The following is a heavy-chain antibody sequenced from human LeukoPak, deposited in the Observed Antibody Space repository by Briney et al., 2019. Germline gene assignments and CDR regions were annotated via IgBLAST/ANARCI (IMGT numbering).Heavy chain of an antibody. V-gene: IGHV3-9*01. CDR2: ISWNSGSI. CDR3: ARSLWPEDY. J-gene: IGHJ4*02. Sequence: GGSLRLSCAASGFTFDDYAMHWVRQAPGKGLEWVSGISWNSGSIGYADSVKGRFTNSRDNAKNSLYLQMNSLRVEDTAVYYCARSLWPEDYWGQGTLVTVSS. D-gene: IGHD2-15*01. CDR1: GFTFDDYA.